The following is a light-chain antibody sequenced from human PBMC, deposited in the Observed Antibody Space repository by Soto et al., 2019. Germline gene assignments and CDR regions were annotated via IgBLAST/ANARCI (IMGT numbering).Light chain of an antibody. CDR1: QSISTW. Sequence: DIQMTQSPSTLSASVGDRVTITCRASQSISTWLAWYQQKPGKAPKVLIYDASSLESGVPLRFSGSGSGTEFTLTIRSLQPDDFATYYCLQYNSYWAFGQGTKVEIK. CDR3: LQYNSYWA. V-gene: IGKV1-5*01. CDR2: DAS. J-gene: IGKJ1*01.